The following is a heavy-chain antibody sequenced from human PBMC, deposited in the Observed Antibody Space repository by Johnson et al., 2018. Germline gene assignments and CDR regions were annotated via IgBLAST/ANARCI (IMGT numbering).Heavy chain of an antibody. D-gene: IGHD3-10*01. J-gene: IGHJ3*02. CDR3: ARTSRGAFDI. CDR1: GFIFSTYA. V-gene: IGHV3-23*04. Sequence: VQLVQSGGGLVQPGGSLRLSCAASGFIFSTYAMSWVRQAPGKGLEWVSMISGSGDFTYYAASVKGRFTVSRDNSKNTVYLQMNSLRAEDTAVYFCARTSRGAFDIWGQGTMVSVSS. CDR2: ISGSGDFT.